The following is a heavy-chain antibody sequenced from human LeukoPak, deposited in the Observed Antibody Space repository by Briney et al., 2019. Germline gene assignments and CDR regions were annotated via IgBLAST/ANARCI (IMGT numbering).Heavy chain of an antibody. D-gene: IGHD3-10*01. CDR3: ARGGVRAYYYGSGRQTPRNWFDP. CDR1: GYTFTGYY. V-gene: IGHV1-2*02. Sequence: ASVKVSCKASGYTFTGYYMHGVRQAPGQGREGMGWINPNSGGTNYAQKFQGRVTMTRDTYIRTAYMELSRQRSDDTAVYYCARGGVRAYYYGSGRQTPRNWFDPWGQGTLVTVSS. CDR2: INPNSGGT. J-gene: IGHJ5*02.